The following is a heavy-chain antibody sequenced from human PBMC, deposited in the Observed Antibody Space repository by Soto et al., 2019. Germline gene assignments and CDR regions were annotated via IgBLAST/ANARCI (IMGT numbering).Heavy chain of an antibody. CDR2: VYYSGIT. D-gene: IGHD6-19*01. CDR3: ARGVYRSGWSAYFDS. V-gene: IGHV4-61*01. CDR1: GGSVSSGSYY. Sequence: SETLSLNCTVSGGSVSSGSYYWSWIRQPPGKGLEWIGYVYYSGITNYNPSLKSRVTISVDTSKNQFSLKLSSVTAADTAVYYCARGVYRSGWSAYFDSWGQGTLVTVSS. J-gene: IGHJ4*02.